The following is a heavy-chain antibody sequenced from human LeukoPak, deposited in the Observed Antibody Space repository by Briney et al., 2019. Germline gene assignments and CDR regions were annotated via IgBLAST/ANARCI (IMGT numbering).Heavy chain of an antibody. Sequence: SETPSLTCTVSGGSISSYYWSWLRQPPGKGLEWIGYIYYSGSTNYNPSLKSRVTISVDTSKNQFSLKLSSVTAADTAVYYCARAYGPRYYYYMDVWGKGTTVTVSS. CDR3: ARAYGPRYYYYMDV. D-gene: IGHD3-10*01. V-gene: IGHV4-59*01. CDR1: GGSISSYY. CDR2: IYYSGST. J-gene: IGHJ6*03.